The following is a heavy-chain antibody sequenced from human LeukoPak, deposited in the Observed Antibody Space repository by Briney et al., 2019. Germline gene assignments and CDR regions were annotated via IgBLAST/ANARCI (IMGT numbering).Heavy chain of an antibody. CDR1: GCSISSGNYP. CDR2: NYYSGSN. CDR3: AREEDVSSGSSFDY. D-gene: IGHD3-22*01. Sequence: SETLSLTCTVSGCSISSGNYPWSWLRQPPGKGLEWIGYNYYSGSNYYNPYLKRQVTISVDTSKNQFALQLSSGTAADTAVYYCAREEDVSSGSSFDYWGQGTLVTVST. V-gene: IGHV4-30-4*01. J-gene: IGHJ4*02.